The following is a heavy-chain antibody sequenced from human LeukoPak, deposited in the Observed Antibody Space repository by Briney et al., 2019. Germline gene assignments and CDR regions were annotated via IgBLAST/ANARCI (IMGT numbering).Heavy chain of an antibody. J-gene: IGHJ4*02. V-gene: IGHV3-21*04. D-gene: IGHD3-10*01. CDR2: ISSSSSYI. CDR3: ARAQSPVLPWFGELTHFDY. CDR1: GFTFSSYS. Sequence: PGGSLRLSCAASGFTFSSYSMNWVRQAPGKGLEWVSSISSSSSYIYYADSVKGRFTISRDNAKNSLYLQMNSLRAEDTALYHCARAQSPVLPWFGELTHFDYWGQGTLVTVSS.